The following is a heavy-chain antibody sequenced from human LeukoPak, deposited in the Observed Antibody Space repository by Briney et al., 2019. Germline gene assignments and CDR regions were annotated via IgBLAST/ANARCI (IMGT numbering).Heavy chain of an antibody. D-gene: IGHD2-21*01. CDR3: ASDLKTISAMGV. CDR2: LTTGGSA. Sequence: AGSLRLSCAASGFTFIVYALSWVPHAPGKGLEWVSGLTTGGSAYAPDSVKGRFAVSRDNSKNTLYLQMNSLRAEDTAVYYCASDLKTISAMGVWGQGTTVTVSS. J-gene: IGHJ6*02. V-gene: IGHV3-23*01. CDR1: GFTFIVYA.